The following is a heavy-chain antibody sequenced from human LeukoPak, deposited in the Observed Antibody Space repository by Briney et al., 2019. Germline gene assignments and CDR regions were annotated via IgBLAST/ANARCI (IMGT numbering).Heavy chain of an antibody. CDR3: ARHPRHVYYYYYMDV. V-gene: IGHV4-30-2*03. CDR1: GGSISSGGYS. CDR2: IYHSGST. Sequence: SETLSLTCAVSGGSISSGGYSWSWIRQPPGKGLEWIGYIYHSGSTYYNPSLKSRVTISVDTSKNQFSLKLSSVTAADMAVYYCARHPRHVYYYYYMDVWGKGTTVTISS. J-gene: IGHJ6*03.